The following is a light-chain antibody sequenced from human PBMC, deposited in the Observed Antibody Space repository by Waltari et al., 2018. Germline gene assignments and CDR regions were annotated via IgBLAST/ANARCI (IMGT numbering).Light chain of an antibody. CDR1: QSLMQSNEYKY. CDR3: MQTLQIPLT. CDR2: MAS. Sequence: DFVMTQSPLSLFVPPGEPPPIPCRSSQSLMQSNEYKYLDWFLQKPGQSPQLLIYMASHRASGVPDRFSGSGSGTDFTLNISRVEAEDVGVYYCMQTLQIPLTFGGGTKVELK. J-gene: IGKJ4*01. V-gene: IGKV2-28*01.